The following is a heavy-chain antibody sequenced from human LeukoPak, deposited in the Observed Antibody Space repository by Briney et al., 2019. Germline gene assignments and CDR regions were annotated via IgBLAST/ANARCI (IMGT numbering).Heavy chain of an antibody. J-gene: IGHJ3*02. CDR1: GYTFTSYY. CDR3: ARRGTGYSSGWLRAFDI. CDR2: INPSGGST. D-gene: IGHD6-19*01. V-gene: IGHV1-46*01. Sequence: ASVKVSCKASGYTFTSYYMHWVRQAPGQGLEWMGIINPSGGSTSYAQKFQGRVTMTRDTSTSTVYMELSSLRSDDTAVYYCARRGTGYSSGWLRAFDIWGQGTMVTVSS.